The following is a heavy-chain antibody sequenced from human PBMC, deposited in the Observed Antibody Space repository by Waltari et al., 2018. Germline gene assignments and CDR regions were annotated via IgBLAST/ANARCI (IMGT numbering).Heavy chain of an antibody. V-gene: IGHV3-64D*08. CDR3: VKGKEVAGNDS. CDR2: ISSNGGNT. CDR1: GFRSRKPA. Sequence: QLVVSGGGLVQPGGSLRPHCSASGFRSRKPAMHWVRQAPGKGLEYVSTISSNGGNTYYADSVKDRFTISRDNSKNSLYLQMSNLRPEDTALYYCVKGKEVAGNDSWGQGAPVTVSS. D-gene: IGHD6-19*01. J-gene: IGHJ4*02.